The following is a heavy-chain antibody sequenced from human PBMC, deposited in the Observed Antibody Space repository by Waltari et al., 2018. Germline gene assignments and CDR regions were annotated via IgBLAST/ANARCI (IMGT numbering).Heavy chain of an antibody. V-gene: IGHV3-23*04. CDR3: TKGGYYSSGALDS. CDR1: GFTFVTCA. J-gene: IGHJ4*02. D-gene: IGHD6-25*01. CDR2: ISTKSTNT. Sequence: EVQLVESGGALIQPGGSLRLSCAASGFTFVTCAMTWVRQAPGKGLEWVSTISTKSTNTYYADSMKGRFTISRDDSRNTVSLQMSGLRTEDTALYYCTKGGYYSSGALDSWGLGTLVTVSS.